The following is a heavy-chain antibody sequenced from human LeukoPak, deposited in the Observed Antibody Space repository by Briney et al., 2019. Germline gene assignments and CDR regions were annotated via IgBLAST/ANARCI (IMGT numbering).Heavy chain of an antibody. J-gene: IGHJ4*02. CDR3: ARSQNYYGSGDY. CDR1: GDSVSNGNYY. V-gene: IGHV4-61*03. Sequence: SETLSLTCTVSGDSVSNGNYYWSWLRQPPGQALEWTGYIYYTGKTYYNPSLEGRVTILVDTSRNHFSVKLSSVTAADTAVYYCARSQNYYGSGDYWSQGTLVTVSS. D-gene: IGHD3-10*01. CDR2: IYYTGKT.